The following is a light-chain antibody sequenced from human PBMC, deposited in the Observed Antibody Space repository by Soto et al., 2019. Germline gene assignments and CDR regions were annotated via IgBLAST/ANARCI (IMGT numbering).Light chain of an antibody. CDR1: QNIRTY. CDR2: DAS. Sequence: DIQMTQNPSSLSASVGGSVTITCRASQNIRTYLNWYQQKPGKAPKLLISDASSLQSGVPSRFSGSGSGTNFIFTISGLQPEDFATYYCELSDSSLRFGQGSKVDI. CDR3: ELSDSSLR. J-gene: IGKJ1*01. V-gene: IGKV1-39*01.